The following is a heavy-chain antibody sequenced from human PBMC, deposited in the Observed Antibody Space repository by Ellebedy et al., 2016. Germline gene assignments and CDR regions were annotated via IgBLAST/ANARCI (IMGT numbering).Heavy chain of an antibody. Sequence: GGSLRLXXAASGFTFSNYGMHWVRQAPGKGLEWVTIVSSDGSVTYYADSVKGRFTISRDNSKNTLYLQMNSLRAEDTAVYYCAKSPTVAGIWWFDPWGQGTLVTVSS. CDR3: AKSPTVAGIWWFDP. V-gene: IGHV3-30*18. J-gene: IGHJ5*02. CDR2: VSSDGSVT. CDR1: GFTFSNYG. D-gene: IGHD6-19*01.